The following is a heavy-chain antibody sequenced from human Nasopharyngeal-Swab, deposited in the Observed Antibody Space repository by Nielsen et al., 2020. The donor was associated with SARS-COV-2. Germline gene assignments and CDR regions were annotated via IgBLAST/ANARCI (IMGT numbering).Heavy chain of an antibody. J-gene: IGHJ4*02. CDR2: IYSGGST. D-gene: IGHD4-17*01. V-gene: IGHV3-53*01. CDR1: GFTVSSNY. CDR3: ARDYGDFYFDY. Sequence: LLLTCAASGFTVSSNYMSWVRQAPGKGLEWGSVIYSGGSTYYADSVKGRFTISRDNSKNTLYLQMNSLRAEDTAVYYCARDYGDFYFDYWGQGTLVTVSS.